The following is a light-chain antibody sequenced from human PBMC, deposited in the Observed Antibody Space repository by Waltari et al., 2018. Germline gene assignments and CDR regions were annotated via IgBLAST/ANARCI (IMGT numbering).Light chain of an antibody. CDR3: SSFTTSSTLVV. V-gene: IGLV2-14*03. CDR1: RSAIGAYNY. J-gene: IGLJ2*01. CDR2: YVS. Sequence: QSALTQPASVSGSPGQSTPIPCPGTRSAIGAYNYVPWYQQSPGQAPKLILSYVSHRPSGVSDRFSGSKSGNTASLTISALQADDEADYYCSSFTTSSTLVVFGGGTKLTVL.